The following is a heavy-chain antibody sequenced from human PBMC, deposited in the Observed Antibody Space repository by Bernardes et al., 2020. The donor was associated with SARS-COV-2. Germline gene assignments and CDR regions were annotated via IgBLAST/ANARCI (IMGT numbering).Heavy chain of an antibody. Sequence: SMILSCAASGFTFSSYAMSWVRQAPGTGLEWVSAISGSGGSTYYADSVKGRFTISRDNSKNTLYLQMNSLRAEDTAVYYCAKDLDSSGYYYVPGYWGQGTLVTVSS. CDR1: GFTFSSYA. D-gene: IGHD3-22*01. J-gene: IGHJ4*02. V-gene: IGHV3-23*01. CDR2: ISGSGGST. CDR3: AKDLDSSGYYYVPGY.